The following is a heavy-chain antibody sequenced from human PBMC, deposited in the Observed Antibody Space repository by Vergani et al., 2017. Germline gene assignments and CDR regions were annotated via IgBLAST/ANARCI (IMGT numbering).Heavy chain of an antibody. CDR3: ARLRPVQLEPRYFDY. J-gene: IGHJ4*02. D-gene: IGHD1-1*01. Sequence: EVQLVQSGAEVKKPGESLKISCKGSRYSFTSYWIGWVRQMPGKGLEWMGIIYPGDSDTRYSPSFQGQVTISADKSISTAYLQWSSLKASDTAMYYCARLRPVQLEPRYFDYWGQRTLVTVSS. CDR1: RYSFTSYW. V-gene: IGHV5-51*01. CDR2: IYPGDSDT.